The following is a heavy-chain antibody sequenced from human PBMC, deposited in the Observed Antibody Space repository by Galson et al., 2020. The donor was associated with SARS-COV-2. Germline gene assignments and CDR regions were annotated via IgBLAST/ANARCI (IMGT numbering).Heavy chain of an antibody. CDR1: GYTLTELC. CDR2: FDPRDGET. D-gene: IGHD3-10*01. V-gene: IGHV1-24*01. CDR3: ATEGLVWFGELAKAYYHGMDV. J-gene: IGHJ6*04. Sequence: ASVKVSCKVSGYTLTELCMHWVRQAPGKGLEWMGGFDPRDGETIYAQKFQGRVTMTEDTSTDTAYMELSSLRSEDTAVYYCATEGLVWFGELAKAYYHGMDVWGKGTMVTVSS.